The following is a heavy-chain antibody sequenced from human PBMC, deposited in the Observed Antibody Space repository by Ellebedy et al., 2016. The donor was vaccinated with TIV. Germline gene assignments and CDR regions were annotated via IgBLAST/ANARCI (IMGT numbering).Heavy chain of an antibody. J-gene: IGHJ4*02. Sequence: MPSETLSLTCSVSGGSVSSTRYYWAWIRQPPGKGLESIGSVFYSGSPYYNPSFKRRVTLSADTSKNQFSLNLRTVTAADTAVYYCARIDSWQPIDDWGQGILVTISS. CDR1: GGSVSSTRYY. V-gene: IGHV4-39*01. CDR2: VFYSGSP. D-gene: IGHD3-9*01. CDR3: ARIDSWQPIDD.